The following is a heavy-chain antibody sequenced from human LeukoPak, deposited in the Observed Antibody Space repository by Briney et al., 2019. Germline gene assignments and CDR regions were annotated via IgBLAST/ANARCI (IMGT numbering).Heavy chain of an antibody. CDR2: VDPEDDKT. D-gene: IGHD3-16*02. J-gene: IGHJ4*02. Sequence: APVKVSCKVSEYSFTDYYIHWVRQAPGKGLEWVGLVDPEDDKTMYAEHFQGRITITADTSTDTAHMDLSSLRSEDTAVYYCATVTRYAFGPKFDYWGQGTLVTVSS. V-gene: IGHV1-69-2*01. CDR1: EYSFTDYY. CDR3: ATVTRYAFGPKFDY.